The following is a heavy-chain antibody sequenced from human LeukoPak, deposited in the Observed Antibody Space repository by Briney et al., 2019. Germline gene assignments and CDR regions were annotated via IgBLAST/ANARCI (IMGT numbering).Heavy chain of an antibody. D-gene: IGHD3-3*01. Sequence: GGSLRLSCVASGFTFSSYAMSWVRQAPGKGLEWVSTISDSGDNTYYADSVKGRLTISRDNSKNTLYLQMNSLRAEDTAVYYCAKANSITIFGVISPVDYWGQGTLVTVSS. CDR3: AKANSITIFGVISPVDY. CDR2: ISDSGDNT. V-gene: IGHV3-23*01. CDR1: GFTFSSYA. J-gene: IGHJ4*02.